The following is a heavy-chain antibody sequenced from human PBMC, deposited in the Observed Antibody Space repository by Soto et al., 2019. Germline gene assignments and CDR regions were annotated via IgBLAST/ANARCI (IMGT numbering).Heavy chain of an antibody. J-gene: IGHJ3*01. CDR2: ISSGNDNT. Sequence: GASVKVSCKTSGYTFTSYAMHWVRQAPGQRLEWMGWISSGNDNTKYSQKFQGRVTITTDTSASTAYMELSSLRSEDTAVYYCARDRGGPQGYYDIFTDAFDVWGQGTKVTVSS. D-gene: IGHD3-9*01. CDR1: GYTFTSYA. V-gene: IGHV1-3*01. CDR3: ARDRGGPQGYYDIFTDAFDV.